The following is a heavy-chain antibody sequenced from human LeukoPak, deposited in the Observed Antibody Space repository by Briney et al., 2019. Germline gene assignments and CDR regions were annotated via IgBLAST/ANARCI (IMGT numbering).Heavy chain of an antibody. CDR1: GVSISSYY. V-gene: IGHV4-59*01. Sequence: SETLSLTCTVSGVSISSYYWSWIRQPPGKGLEWIGYIYHSGSTNYNPSLQSRVTISVDTSKNQFSLNLNSVTAADTAVYYCARGGAARLHFQNWGQGTLVTVSS. J-gene: IGHJ1*01. CDR2: IYHSGST. CDR3: ARGGAARLHFQN. D-gene: IGHD6-6*01.